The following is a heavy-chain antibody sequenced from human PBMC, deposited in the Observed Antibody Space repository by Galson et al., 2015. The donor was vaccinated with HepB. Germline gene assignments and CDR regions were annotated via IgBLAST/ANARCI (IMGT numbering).Heavy chain of an antibody. CDR3: AKRSRTGWGSSGGFDY. CDR2: ISGSGGST. V-gene: IGHV3-23*01. D-gene: IGHD7-27*01. J-gene: IGHJ4*01. Sequence: SLRLSCAASGFTFSSYAMSWVRQAPGKGLEWVSVISGSGGSTYYADSVKGRFTISRDNSNNTLYLQMNSLRAEDTAVYYCAKRSRTGWGSSGGFDYWGQGTLVTVSS. CDR1: GFTFSSYA.